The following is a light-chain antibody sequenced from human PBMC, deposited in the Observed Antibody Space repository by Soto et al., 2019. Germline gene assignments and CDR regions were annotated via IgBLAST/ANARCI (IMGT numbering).Light chain of an antibody. CDR3: QLYGSSVT. CDR1: QRVASNY. J-gene: IGKJ4*01. Sequence: EIVLTQSPGTLSLSPGERVTLSCRTSQRVASNYLAWYQQRHGQAPWLLIFGASNRATGIPDRFRGGGSGTDFTLAITRLEPEDFALYYCQLYGSSVTFGGGSRVEIK. CDR2: GAS. V-gene: IGKV3-20*01.